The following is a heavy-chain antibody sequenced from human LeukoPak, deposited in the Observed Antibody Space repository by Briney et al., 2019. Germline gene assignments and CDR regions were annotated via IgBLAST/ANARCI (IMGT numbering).Heavy chain of an antibody. J-gene: IGHJ2*01. CDR3: ARDRWEPLRYWYFDL. CDR2: ISISISYI. D-gene: IGHD1-26*01. Sequence: PRGCLRLSCAASGFSFSIYSMSSVRQAPGEGREWVSSISISISYIYYADSVKGRFTTSRANATNSLYLQMNSTRSEETGVYSCARDRWEPLRYWYFDLWGRGTLVTVSS. V-gene: IGHV3-21*01. CDR1: GFSFSIYS.